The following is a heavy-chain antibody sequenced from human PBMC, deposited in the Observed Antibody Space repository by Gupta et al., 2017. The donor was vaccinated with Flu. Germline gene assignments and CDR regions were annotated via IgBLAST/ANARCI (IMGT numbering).Heavy chain of an antibody. D-gene: IGHD4-17*01. J-gene: IGHJ4*02. CDR1: GYTINDCY. CDR2: TNPNRDTT. Sequence: GYTINDCYMYWVRQAPGQGLEWMGLTNPNRDTTDNAQKFQGRFTMTSDTSTNTVYMDLTSLRFEDTAVYYCARWGYGALDYWGQGTLVTVSS. CDR3: ARWGYGALDY. V-gene: IGHV1-46*02.